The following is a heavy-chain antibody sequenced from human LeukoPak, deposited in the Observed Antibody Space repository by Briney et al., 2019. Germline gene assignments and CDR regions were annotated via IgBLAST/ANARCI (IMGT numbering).Heavy chain of an antibody. CDR1: GGTFSSYA. Sequence: ASVKVSCKASGGTFSSYAISWVRQSPGQGLEWMGLISPSGGSTRYAQKFQGRVTMTRDTSTSTVYMELSSLRSEDTAVYYCARDSVVIPAAIYYGMDVWGQGTTVTVSS. J-gene: IGHJ6*02. CDR2: ISPSGGST. D-gene: IGHD2-2*01. CDR3: ARDSVVIPAAIYYGMDV. V-gene: IGHV1-46*01.